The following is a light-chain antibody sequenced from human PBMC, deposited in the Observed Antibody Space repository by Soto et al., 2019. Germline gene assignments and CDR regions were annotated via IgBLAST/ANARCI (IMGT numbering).Light chain of an antibody. CDR2: DAS. Sequence: DSQLTQAPSTLSASVGDRVTITCRASQSVTDWLAWYQQKPGKAPKLLIYDASSSQSGVPSRFSGSGSGTEFSLTISSLQPDDFATYYCQQYYRSCTFGQGTKVDIK. J-gene: IGKJ2*02. CDR1: QSVTDW. V-gene: IGKV1-5*01. CDR3: QQYYRSCT.